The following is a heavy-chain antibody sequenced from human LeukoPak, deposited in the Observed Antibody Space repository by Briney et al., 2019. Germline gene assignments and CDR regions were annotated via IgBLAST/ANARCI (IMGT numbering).Heavy chain of an antibody. CDR2: IKQDGSEK. V-gene: IGHV3-7*01. J-gene: IGHJ4*02. CDR3: ARAGYYGSGSYYPAYDY. D-gene: IGHD3-10*01. CDR1: GFTFSSYW. Sequence: GGSLRLSCAASGFTFSSYWMRWVRQAPGKGLEWVANIKQDGSEKYYVASLKGRFTISRDNANNSLYLQMNSLRAEDTAVYYCARAGYYGSGSYYPAYDYWGQGTLVTVSS.